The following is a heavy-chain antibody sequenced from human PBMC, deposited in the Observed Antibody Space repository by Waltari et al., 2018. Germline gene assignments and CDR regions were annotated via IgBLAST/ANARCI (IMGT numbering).Heavy chain of an antibody. CDR2: INPSGGST. D-gene: IGHD3-22*01. V-gene: IGHV1-46*03. CDR3: ARAFHFYSGYYPY. J-gene: IGHJ4*02. CDR1: GYTFTSHH. Sequence: QVQLVQSGAEVKKPGASVKVSCKASGYTFTSHHMHWVRPAPGQGLEWMGIINPSGGSTSYAQKFQGRVTMTRDTSTSTVYMELSSLRSEDTAVYYCARAFHFYSGYYPYWGQGTLVTVSS.